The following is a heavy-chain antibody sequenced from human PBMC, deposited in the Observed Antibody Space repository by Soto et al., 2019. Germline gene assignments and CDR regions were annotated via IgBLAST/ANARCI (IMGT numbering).Heavy chain of an antibody. Sequence: HPGGSLRLSCTASGFTFGDYAMSWFRQAPGKGLEWVGFIRSKAYGGTTEYAASVKGRFTISRDDSKSIAYLQMNSLKTEDTAVYYCTRDSSGSYIYYYYYYMDVWGKGTTVTVSS. D-gene: IGHD3-10*01. J-gene: IGHJ6*03. CDR3: TRDSSGSYIYYYYYYMDV. CDR1: GFTFGDYA. V-gene: IGHV3-49*03. CDR2: IRSKAYGGTT.